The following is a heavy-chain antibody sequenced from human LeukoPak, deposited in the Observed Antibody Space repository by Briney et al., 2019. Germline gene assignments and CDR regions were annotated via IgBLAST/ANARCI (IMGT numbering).Heavy chain of an antibody. Sequence: PGGSLRLSCAASGFTFSSYWMHWVRQAPGKGLVWVSRINSDGSSTSYADSVKGRFTISRDNAKNTLYLQMNSLRAEDTAVYYCAREEGTVTTYYYYYYMDVWGKGTTVTVSS. CDR3: AREEGTVTTYYYYYYMDV. CDR1: GFTFSSYW. CDR2: INSDGSST. V-gene: IGHV3-74*01. J-gene: IGHJ6*03. D-gene: IGHD4-17*01.